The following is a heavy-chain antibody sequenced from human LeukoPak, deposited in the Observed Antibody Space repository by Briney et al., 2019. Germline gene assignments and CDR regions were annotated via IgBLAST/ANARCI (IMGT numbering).Heavy chain of an antibody. D-gene: IGHD6-13*01. V-gene: IGHV3-21*01. CDR2: ISSSSSYI. Sequence: GGSLRLSCAASGFTFSSYSMNWVRQAPGKGLEWVSSISSSSSYIYYADSVKGRFTISRDNAKNSLYLQLNSLRAEDTAVYYCARDSRYSSSWPNWFDPWGQGTLVTVSS. CDR1: GFTFSSYS. CDR3: ARDSRYSSSWPNWFDP. J-gene: IGHJ5*02.